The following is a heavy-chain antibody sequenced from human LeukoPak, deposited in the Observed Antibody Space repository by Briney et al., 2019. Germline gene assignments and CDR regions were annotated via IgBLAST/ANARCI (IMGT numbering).Heavy chain of an antibody. J-gene: IGHJ4*02. V-gene: IGHV3-23*01. Sequence: GGSLRLSCAASGFTFSSYAMSWVRQAPGKGLEWVSAISGSGGSTYYADSVRGRFTISRDNSKNTLYLQMNSLRAEDTAVYYCANGIAAAGLYYFDYWGQGTLVTVSS. CDR2: ISGSGGST. CDR3: ANGIAAAGLYYFDY. D-gene: IGHD6-13*01. CDR1: GFTFSSYA.